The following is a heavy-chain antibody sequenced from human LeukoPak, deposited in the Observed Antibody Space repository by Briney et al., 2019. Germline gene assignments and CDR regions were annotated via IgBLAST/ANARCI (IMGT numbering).Heavy chain of an antibody. D-gene: IGHD1-26*01. CDR2: ISHDGSNK. J-gene: IGHJ4*02. V-gene: IGHV3-30*03. Sequence: GGSLRLSCAASEFSVGSNYMTWVRQAPGKGLEWMAIISHDGSNKYYADSVKGRFTISRDNSKNTLYLQMNSLRTDDTAVYYCARDWELEGSGFDYWGQGTLVTVSS. CDR1: EFSVGSNY. CDR3: ARDWELEGSGFDY.